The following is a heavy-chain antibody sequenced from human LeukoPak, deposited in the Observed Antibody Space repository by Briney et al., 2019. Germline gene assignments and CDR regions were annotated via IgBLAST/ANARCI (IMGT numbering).Heavy chain of an antibody. D-gene: IGHD6-6*01. Sequence: SETLSLTCTVSGGSISSGGYYWSWIRQPPGKGLEWIGYIYHSGSTYYNPSLKSRVTISVDRSKNQFPLKLSSVTAVDTAVYYCARGSWDNTVMEQLVPWFDPWGQGTLVTVSS. CDR1: GGSISSGGYY. CDR2: IYHSGST. J-gene: IGHJ5*02. CDR3: ARGSWDNTVMEQLVPWFDP. V-gene: IGHV4-30-2*01.